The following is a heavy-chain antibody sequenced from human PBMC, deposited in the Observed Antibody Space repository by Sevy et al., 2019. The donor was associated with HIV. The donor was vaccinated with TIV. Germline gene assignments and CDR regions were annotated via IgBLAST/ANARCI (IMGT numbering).Heavy chain of an antibody. V-gene: IGHV3-21*01. CDR1: GFTFSSYS. CDR2: ISSSSSYI. D-gene: IGHD2-21*02. J-gene: IGHJ4*02. Sequence: GGSLRLSCAASGFTFSSYSMNWVRQAPGKGLEWVSSISSSSSYIYYADSVKGRFTISRDNAKNSLYLQMNSLRAEDTAVYYCAYIGAYCGGDCPSLFDYWGQRTLVTVSS. CDR3: AYIGAYCGGDCPSLFDY.